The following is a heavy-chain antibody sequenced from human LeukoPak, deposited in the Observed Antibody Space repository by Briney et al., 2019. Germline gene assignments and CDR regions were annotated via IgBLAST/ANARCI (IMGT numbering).Heavy chain of an antibody. J-gene: IGHJ6*02. V-gene: IGHV1-58*01. CDR1: GFTFPSSG. CDR3: AAVGWEYSSSPLPMDV. D-gene: IGHD6-6*01. CDR2: FVVGSGNT. Sequence: GASVKVSCKASGFTFPSSGVQWVRQARGQRLEWIGWFVVGSGNTDYAQKFQERVTITRDMSTSTAYMELSSLRSEDTAVYYCAAVGWEYSSSPLPMDVWGQGTTVSVSS.